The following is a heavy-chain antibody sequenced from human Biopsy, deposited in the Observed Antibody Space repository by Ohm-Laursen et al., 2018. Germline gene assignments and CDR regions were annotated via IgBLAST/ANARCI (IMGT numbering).Heavy chain of an antibody. V-gene: IGHV4-4*07. CDR3: VRGGSGSFPFDY. D-gene: IGHD3-10*01. CDR2: LFTSGTT. Sequence: GTLSLTCNVSGGDINNYYWSWIRQPAGKGLEWIGRLFTSGTTNYSPSLNNRVTMSVDTSKNQFSLRLTSVTAADTAVYYCVRGGSGSFPFDYWGQGTLVTVSS. J-gene: IGHJ4*02. CDR1: GGDINNYY.